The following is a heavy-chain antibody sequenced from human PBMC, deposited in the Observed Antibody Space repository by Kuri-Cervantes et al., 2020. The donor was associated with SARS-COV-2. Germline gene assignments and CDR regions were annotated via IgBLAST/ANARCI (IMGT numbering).Heavy chain of an antibody. CDR3: ASLRPNYNWNYEEGPRYYYYMDV. J-gene: IGHJ6*03. V-gene: IGHV3-48*01. CDR2: ISSSSSTI. D-gene: IGHD1-7*01. Sequence: GGSLRLSCAASGFTFSSYSMNWVRQAPGKGLEWVSYISSSSSTIYYADSVKGRFTISRDNAKNSLYLQMNSLRAEDTAVYYCASLRPNYNWNYEEGPRYYYYMDVWGKGTTVTFSS. CDR1: GFTFSSYS.